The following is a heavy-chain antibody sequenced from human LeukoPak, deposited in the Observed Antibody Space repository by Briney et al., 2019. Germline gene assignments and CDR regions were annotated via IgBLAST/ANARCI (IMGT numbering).Heavy chain of an antibody. J-gene: IGHJ4*02. CDR3: ARGPRRYCSSTSCSPFGY. D-gene: IGHD2-2*01. Sequence: EASVKVSCKASGGTFSSYAISWVRQAPGQGLEWMGGIIPIFGTANYAQKFQGRVTITAGKSTSTAYMELRSLRSDDTAVYYCARGPRRYCSSTSCSPFGYWGQGTLVTVSS. V-gene: IGHV1-69*06. CDR2: IIPIFGTA. CDR1: GGTFSSYA.